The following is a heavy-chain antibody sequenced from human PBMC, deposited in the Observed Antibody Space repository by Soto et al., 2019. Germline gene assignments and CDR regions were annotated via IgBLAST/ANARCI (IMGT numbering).Heavy chain of an antibody. D-gene: IGHD3-3*01. J-gene: IGHJ5*02. V-gene: IGHV1-2*02. Sequence: VKVSCKASGYTFTGYYMHWVRQAPGQGLEWMGWINPNSGGTNYAQKFQGRVTMTRDTSISTAYMELSRLRSDDTAVYYCASSLSDFWSGYPFDPWGQGTLVTVSS. CDR3: ASSLSDFWSGYPFDP. CDR1: GYTFTGYY. CDR2: INPNSGGT.